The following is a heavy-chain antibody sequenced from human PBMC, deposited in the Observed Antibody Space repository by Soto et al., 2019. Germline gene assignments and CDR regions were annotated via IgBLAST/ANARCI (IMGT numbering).Heavy chain of an antibody. CDR2: IYHSGST. Sequence: QVQLQESGPGLVTPSGTLSLTCAVSGGSISSSNWWSWVRQPPGQGLEWIGKIYHSGSTNFSPSLECRVVMSLETSKNQFHLEVNSGTGGDTAVYYCARAAGGWDYFDYWGQGTLVTVSS. CDR3: ARAAGGWDYFDY. D-gene: IGHD6-13*01. J-gene: IGHJ4*02. CDR1: GGSISSSNW. V-gene: IGHV4-4*02.